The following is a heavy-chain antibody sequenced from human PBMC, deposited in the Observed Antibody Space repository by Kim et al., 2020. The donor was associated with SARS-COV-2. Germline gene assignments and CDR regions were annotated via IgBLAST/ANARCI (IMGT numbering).Heavy chain of an antibody. CDR3: ARDRLHGYGYSPIEY. J-gene: IGHJ4*02. Sequence: AQKFQGRLTMTADESTNTAYMELSSLRSEDTATYYCARDRLHGYGYSPIEYWGQGTLVTVAS. V-gene: IGHV1-69*01. D-gene: IGHD5-18*01.